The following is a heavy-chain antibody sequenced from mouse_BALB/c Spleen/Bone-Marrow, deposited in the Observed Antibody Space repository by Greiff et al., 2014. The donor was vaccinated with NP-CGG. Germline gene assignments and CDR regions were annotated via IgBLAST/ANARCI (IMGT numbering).Heavy chain of an antibody. J-gene: IGHJ4*01. D-gene: IGHD2-1*01. Sequence: LQQSGGGLVKPGGSLKLSCAASGFTFSSYTMSWVRQTPEKRLEWVATISSGGSYTYYPDNVKGRFTISRDNAKNTLYLQMSSLKSEDTAMYYCTRDGKGNYDYAMDYWGQGTSVTVSS. CDR2: ISSGGSYT. CDR3: TRDGKGNYDYAMDY. V-gene: IGHV5-6-4*01. CDR1: GFTFSSYT.